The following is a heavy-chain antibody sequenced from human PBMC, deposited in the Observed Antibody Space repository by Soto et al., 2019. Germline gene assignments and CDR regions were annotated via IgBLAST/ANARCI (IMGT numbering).Heavy chain of an antibody. CDR2: IRGSGGPT. Sequence: DVQLLESGGDLVQPGASLRLSCAASGFIFRNYAMSWVRQAPGKGLEWVSLIRGSGGPTNYADSVKGRFTVSRDNSKNILLLQMNSLRAEDTAVYYCVKDFRVGYDWTHDWGQGTLVTVSS. V-gene: IGHV3-23*01. CDR1: GFIFRNYA. D-gene: IGHD5-12*01. J-gene: IGHJ4*02. CDR3: VKDFRVGYDWTHD.